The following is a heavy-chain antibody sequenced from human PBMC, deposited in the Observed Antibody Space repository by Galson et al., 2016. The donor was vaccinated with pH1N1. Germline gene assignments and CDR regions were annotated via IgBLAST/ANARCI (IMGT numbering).Heavy chain of an antibody. CDR1: GYSFIGYY. Sequence: SVKVSCKASGYSFIGYYMHWVRQAPGQGLEWMGWIHPESGDTKYAQEFQGRVTMTRDTSTTTVYMDLSSLKSEDTALYYCAREPGGHGYFDYWGQGTLVTVSS. J-gene: IGHJ4*02. V-gene: IGHV1-2*02. CDR2: IHPESGDT. CDR3: AREPGGHGYFDY. D-gene: IGHD6-25*01.